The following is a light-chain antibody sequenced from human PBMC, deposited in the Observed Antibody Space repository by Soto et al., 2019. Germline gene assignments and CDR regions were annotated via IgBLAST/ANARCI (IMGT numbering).Light chain of an antibody. Sequence: QSALTQPASGSGSPGQSITISCTGTSSDVGSYNLVSWYQQHPGKAPKLMIYEVSKRPSGVSNLFSGSKSGNTASLTISGLQAEDEADYYCCSYAGSSTVLFGGGTKLTVL. CDR3: CSYAGSSTVL. CDR2: EVS. J-gene: IGLJ2*01. V-gene: IGLV2-23*02. CDR1: SSDVGSYNL.